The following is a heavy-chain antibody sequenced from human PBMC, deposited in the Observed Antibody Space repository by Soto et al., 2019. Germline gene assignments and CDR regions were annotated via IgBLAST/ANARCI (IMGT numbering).Heavy chain of an antibody. D-gene: IGHD6-19*01. Sequence: GGSLRLSCAAPGFTFSDYYMSWIRQAPGKGLEWVSAISGSGGSTYYADSVKGRFTISRDNAKNTLYLQMNSLRAEDTAVYYCVRGEGGWETYWGQGTLVTVSS. J-gene: IGHJ4*02. CDR3: VRGEGGWETY. V-gene: IGHV3-23*01. CDR1: GFTFSDYY. CDR2: ISGSGGST.